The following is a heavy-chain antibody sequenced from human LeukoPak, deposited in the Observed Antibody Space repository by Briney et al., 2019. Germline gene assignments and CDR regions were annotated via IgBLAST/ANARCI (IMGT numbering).Heavy chain of an antibody. V-gene: IGHV3-30*03. D-gene: IGHD1-1*01. CDR3: ARGNWYGY. Sequence: GGSLRLSCAASGFTFSSYGMHWVRQAPGKGLEWVAVISYDGSNKYYADSVKGRFTISRDNSKNTLHLQMNSLRAEDTAVYYCARGNWYGYWGQGTLVTVSS. CDR2: ISYDGSNK. J-gene: IGHJ4*02. CDR1: GFTFSSYG.